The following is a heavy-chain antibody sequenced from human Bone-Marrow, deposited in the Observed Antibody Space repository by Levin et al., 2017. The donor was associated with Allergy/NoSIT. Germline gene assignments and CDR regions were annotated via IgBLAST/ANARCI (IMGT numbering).Heavy chain of an antibody. CDR1: GDSITSGTYY. CDR3: ARDYIGPLYFDYYNLDV. Sequence: SETLSLTCTVSGDSITSGTYYWGWIRQPPGKGLEWIGSIYHSGSTQYNPSLKSRVTISVDTSKNQFSLKLSSVTAADTAVYYCARDYIGPLYFDYYNLDVWGQGTTVTVSS. CDR2: IYHSGST. J-gene: IGHJ6*02. D-gene: IGHD3-10*01. V-gene: IGHV4-39*02.